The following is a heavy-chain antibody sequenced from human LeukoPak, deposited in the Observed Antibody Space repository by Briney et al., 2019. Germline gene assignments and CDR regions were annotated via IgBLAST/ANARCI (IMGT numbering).Heavy chain of an antibody. J-gene: IGHJ6*03. CDR1: GGSFSGYY. CDR3: AYCGGDCYSGYYYYMDV. D-gene: IGHD2-21*02. Sequence: SETLSLTCAVYGGSFSGYYWSWIRQPPGKGLEWIGEIIHSGSTNYNPSPKSRGTISVDTSKNQCSLKLSSVTAADTAVYYCAYCGGDCYSGYYYYMDVWGKGTTVTISS. CDR2: IIHSGST. V-gene: IGHV4-34*12.